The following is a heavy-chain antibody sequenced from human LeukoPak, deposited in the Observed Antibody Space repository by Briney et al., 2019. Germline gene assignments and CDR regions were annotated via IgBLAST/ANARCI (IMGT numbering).Heavy chain of an antibody. Sequence: SETLSLTCAVYGGSFSGYYWSWIRQPPGKGLEWIGEINHSGSTNYNPSLKSRVTISVDTSKNQFSLKLSSVTAADTAVYYCARHRDYVWGSYRDRYLGYDYWGQGTLVTVSS. CDR1: GGSFSGYY. J-gene: IGHJ4*02. V-gene: IGHV4-34*01. CDR2: INHSGST. CDR3: ARHRDYVWGSYRDRYLGYDY. D-gene: IGHD3-16*02.